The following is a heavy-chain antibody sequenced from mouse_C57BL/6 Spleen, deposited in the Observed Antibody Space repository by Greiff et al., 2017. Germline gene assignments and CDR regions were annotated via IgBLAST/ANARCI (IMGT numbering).Heavy chain of an antibody. CDR3: ARHYGSSYWYFDV. J-gene: IGHJ1*03. CDR1: GFTFSDYG. CDR2: ISSGSSTI. V-gene: IGHV5-17*01. D-gene: IGHD1-1*01. Sequence: DVQLVESGGGLVKPGGSLKLSCAASGFTFSDYGMHWVRQAPEKGLEWVAYISSGSSTIYYADTVKGRFTISSDNAKNTLFLQMTSLRSEDTAMYYCARHYGSSYWYFDVWGTGTTVTVSS.